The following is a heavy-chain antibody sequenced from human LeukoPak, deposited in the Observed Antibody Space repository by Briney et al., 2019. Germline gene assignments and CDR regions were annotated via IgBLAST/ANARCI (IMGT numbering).Heavy chain of an antibody. J-gene: IGHJ3*02. CDR1: GYTFTGYY. Sequence: ALVKVSCKASGYTFTGYYMHWVRQAPGQGLEWMGWINPNSGGTNYAQKFQGRVTMTRDTSISTAYMELSRLRSDDTAVYYCARDLGCSSTSCYHIWGQGTMVTVSS. D-gene: IGHD2-2*01. CDR3: ARDLGCSSTSCYHI. CDR2: INPNSGGT. V-gene: IGHV1-2*02.